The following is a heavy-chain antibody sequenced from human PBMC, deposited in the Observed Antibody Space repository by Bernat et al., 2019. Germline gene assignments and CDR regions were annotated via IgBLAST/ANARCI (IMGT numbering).Heavy chain of an antibody. D-gene: IGHD1-1*01. CDR3: VRDTNWAFDF. V-gene: IGHV3-43*02. J-gene: IGHJ4*02. Sequence: QLVESGGGVIQPGGSLRLSCAPSGFIFDDYVMHWVRQVPGMGLEWFSRISHDSSQTSYADSVKGRFTISRDNSKKSLFLQMHSLRVEDTAFYYCVRDTNWAFDFWGRGTLVTVSS. CDR2: ISHDSSQT. CDR1: GFIFDDYV.